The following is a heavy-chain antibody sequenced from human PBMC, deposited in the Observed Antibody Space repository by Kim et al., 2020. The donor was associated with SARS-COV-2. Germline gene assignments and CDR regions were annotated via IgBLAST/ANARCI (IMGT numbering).Heavy chain of an antibody. V-gene: IGHV4-4*02. J-gene: IGHJ4*02. CDR1: GGSISSSNW. Sequence: SETLSLTCAVSGGSISSSNWWSWVRQPPGKGLEWIGEIYHSGSTNYNPSLKSRVTISVDKSKNQFSLKLSSVTAADTAVYYCARGSGYSSSWYIDYWGQGTLVTVSS. D-gene: IGHD6-13*01. CDR2: IYHSGST. CDR3: ARGSGYSSSWYIDY.